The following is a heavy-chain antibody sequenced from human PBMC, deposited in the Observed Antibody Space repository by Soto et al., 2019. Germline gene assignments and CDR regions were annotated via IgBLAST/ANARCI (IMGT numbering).Heavy chain of an antibody. CDR2: IYYSGST. CDR3: ARRDYGAYDAFDI. Sequence: SETLSLTCTVSGGSISSYYWSWFRHPPGKGLEWIGYIYYSGSTNYNPSLKSRVTISVDTSKNQFSLKLSSVTAADTAVYYCARRDYGAYDAFDIWGQGTMVTVSS. V-gene: IGHV4-59*08. D-gene: IGHD4-17*01. J-gene: IGHJ3*02. CDR1: GGSISSYY.